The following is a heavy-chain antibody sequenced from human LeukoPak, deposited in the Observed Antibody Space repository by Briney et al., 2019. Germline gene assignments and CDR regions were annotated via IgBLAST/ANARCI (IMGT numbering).Heavy chain of an antibody. V-gene: IGHV3-30*18. J-gene: IGHJ6*02. Sequence: GRSLGLSCAASGFTFSSYGMHWVRQAPGKGLEWVAVISYDGSNKKYADSVKGRFTISRDNSKNTLYLQMNSLRAEDTAVYYCAKEEEDYVSGGMDVWGQGTTVTVSS. CDR1: GFTFSSYG. D-gene: IGHD3-16*01. CDR2: ISYDGSNK. CDR3: AKEEEDYVSGGMDV.